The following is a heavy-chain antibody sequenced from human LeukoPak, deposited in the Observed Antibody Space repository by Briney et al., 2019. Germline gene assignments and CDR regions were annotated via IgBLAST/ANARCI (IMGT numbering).Heavy chain of an antibody. Sequence: GGSLRLSCATSGFTFSDYYKSWIRQAPGKGLEWVSGISWNNGSIGYVDSVKGRFTISRDNAKNSLYLQMNSLRAEDTAVYYCARDLYYYDSSGYYYLHYWGQGTLVTVSS. CDR2: ISWNNGSI. V-gene: IGHV3-11*04. CDR3: ARDLYYYDSSGYYYLHY. J-gene: IGHJ4*02. CDR1: GFTFSDYY. D-gene: IGHD3-22*01.